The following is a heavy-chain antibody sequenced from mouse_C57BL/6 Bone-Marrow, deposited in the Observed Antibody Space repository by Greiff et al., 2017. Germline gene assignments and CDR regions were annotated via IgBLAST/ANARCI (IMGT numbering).Heavy chain of an antibody. D-gene: IGHD2-3*01. CDR3: ARERGYYVAMDY. CDR2: ISDGGSYT. V-gene: IGHV5-4*01. J-gene: IGHJ4*01. Sequence: EVKLVESGGGLVKPGGSLKLSCAASGFTFSSYAMSWVRQTPEKRLEWVATISDGGSYTYYPDNVKGRFTISRDNAKNNLYLQMSHLKSEDTAMYYCARERGYYVAMDYWGQGTSVTVSS. CDR1: GFTFSSYA.